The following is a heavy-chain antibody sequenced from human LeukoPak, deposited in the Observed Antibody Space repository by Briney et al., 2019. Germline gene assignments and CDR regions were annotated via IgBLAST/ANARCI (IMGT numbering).Heavy chain of an antibody. CDR3: ATPYCSGISCLDVFNV. J-gene: IGHJ3*01. CDR2: KYYSGSA. V-gene: IGHV4-31*02. D-gene: IGHD2-2*01. CDR1: GVSISDGRYY. Sequence: SQTLSLTCNVSGVSISDGRYYWAWIRQVPGKGLEWIGYKYYSGSAKYNPSLKSRLTIPIDTPENQFSLHLSSVTAADTATYYCATPYCSGISCLDVFNVWGQGRRVTVSS.